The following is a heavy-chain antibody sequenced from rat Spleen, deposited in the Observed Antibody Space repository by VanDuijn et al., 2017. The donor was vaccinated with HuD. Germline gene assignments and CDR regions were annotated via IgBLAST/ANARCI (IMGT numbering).Heavy chain of an antibody. D-gene: IGHD1-11*01. CDR2: IWNTGGT. CDR1: GFSLSSHG. J-gene: IGHJ3*01. CDR3: TLNYGGYRAFAY. Sequence: QVHLKESGPGLVQPSQTLSLTCAVSGFSLSSHGVIWVRQSPGKGRERMGVIWNTGGTRYNSTLKSRLSIRRDTSKSQLFLKMSSLKSYDTALYYCTLNYGGYRAFAYWGQGTLVTVSS. V-gene: IGHV2-13*01.